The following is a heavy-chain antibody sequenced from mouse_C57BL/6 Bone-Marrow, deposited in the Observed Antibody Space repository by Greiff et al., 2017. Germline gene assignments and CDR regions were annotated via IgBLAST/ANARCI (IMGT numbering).Heavy chain of an antibody. V-gene: IGHV1-53*01. CDR3: ARWYYGSSYDYYAMDY. Sequence: QVQLQQPGTELVKPGASVKLSCKASGYTFTSYWMHWVKQRPGQGLEWIGNINPSNGGTNYNEKFKSKATLTVDKSSSTAYMQLSSLTSEDSAVYYCARWYYGSSYDYYAMDYWGQGTSVTVSS. D-gene: IGHD1-1*01. CDR1: GYTFTSYW. J-gene: IGHJ4*01. CDR2: INPSNGGT.